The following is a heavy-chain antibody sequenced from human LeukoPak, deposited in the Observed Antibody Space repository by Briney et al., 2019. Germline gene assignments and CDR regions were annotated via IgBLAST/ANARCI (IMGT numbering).Heavy chain of an antibody. Sequence: GGSLRLSCVVSGFTFSTYWMNWVRQAPGKGPEWVANIKPDGSEKFYVDSVKGRFTVSRDNAKNLLYLQMNSLRAEDTALYYCARGASYWGQGTLVTVSS. V-gene: IGHV3-7*04. CDR1: GFTFSTYW. CDR2: IKPDGSEK. J-gene: IGHJ4*02. CDR3: ARGASY.